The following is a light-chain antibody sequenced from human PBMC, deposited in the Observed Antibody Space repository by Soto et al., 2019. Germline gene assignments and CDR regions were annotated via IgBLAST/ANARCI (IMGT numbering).Light chain of an antibody. J-gene: IGLJ2*01. Sequence: QSVLTQPPSASGTPGQRVTISCSGSSSNIGSNYVYWYQQLPGTAPKLLIYSNNQRPSGVPDRFSGSKSGTSASLAISGLRSEDEADYYCAAWDDSLNVVVFGGGTQMTVL. CDR2: SNN. V-gene: IGLV1-47*02. CDR1: SSNIGSNY. CDR3: AAWDDSLNVVV.